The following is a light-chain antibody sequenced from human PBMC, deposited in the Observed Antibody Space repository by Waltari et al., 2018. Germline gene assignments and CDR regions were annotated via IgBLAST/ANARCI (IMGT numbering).Light chain of an antibody. CDR3: SSYTSSSTLV. CDR2: DVI. J-gene: IGLJ3*02. V-gene: IGLV2-14*01. CDR1: HRDVGSYNS. Sequence: QSALTQPASVSGSPGQSITIPCTGTHRDVGSYNSVPWYQQHPSKAPKLMINDVIKLPSGVSHRFSGSKSGNTASLTISGLQAEDEADYYCSSYTSSSTLVFGGGTKLTVL.